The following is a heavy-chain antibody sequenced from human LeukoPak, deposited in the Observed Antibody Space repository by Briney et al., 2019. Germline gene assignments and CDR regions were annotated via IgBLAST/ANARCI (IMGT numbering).Heavy chain of an antibody. Sequence: SGGSLRLSCAASGITFSNYAMSWVRQAPGKGLEWVSIIGYRGGSIYYAYSVKGRFTISRDNSKNTLSLQMNGLRPEDTAVYYCAKGGIAAADPFDYWGQGTLVTVSS. CDR1: GITFSNYA. D-gene: IGHD6-13*01. CDR3: AKGGIAAADPFDY. J-gene: IGHJ4*02. CDR2: IGYRGGSI. V-gene: IGHV3-23*01.